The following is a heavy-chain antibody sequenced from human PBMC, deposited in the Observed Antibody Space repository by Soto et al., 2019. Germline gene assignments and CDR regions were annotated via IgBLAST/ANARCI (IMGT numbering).Heavy chain of an antibody. Sequence: ASVKVSCRTSGYTFSSYSSNWVRQAPGQGLEWMAWISTNSGNTHYAERLQGRVTVTLDKTARTAFMEMWGLTSDDTAVYFCARDNGYYDFWGQRTLVTVCS. V-gene: IGHV1-18*01. D-gene: IGHD2-8*01. CDR2: ISTNSGNT. CDR3: ARDNGYYDF. J-gene: IGHJ4*02. CDR1: GYTFSSYS.